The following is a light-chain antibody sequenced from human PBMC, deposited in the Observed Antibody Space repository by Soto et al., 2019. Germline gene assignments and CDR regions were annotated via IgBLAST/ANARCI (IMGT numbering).Light chain of an antibody. V-gene: IGKV3-20*01. J-gene: IGKJ1*01. CDR2: GTS. CDR1: QTVAYTS. Sequence: EIVLTQSPGILYLSPGARATLSCRASQTVAYTSLAWYQQRPGQAPRLLIYGTSTRATGTPDRFIGSGSGTAFTLTISRLEPEDFAVYYCQQYVTTPLTFGQGTNVE. CDR3: QQYVTTPLT.